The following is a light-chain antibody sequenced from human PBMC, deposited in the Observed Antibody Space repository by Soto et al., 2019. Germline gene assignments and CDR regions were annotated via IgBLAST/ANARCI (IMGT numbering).Light chain of an antibody. CDR1: QSVTSN. Sequence: EIVLTQSPGTLSLSPGGRATLSCGASQSVTSNYLAWYQHKPGQTPRLLIHGASNRATGIPARFSGVGSGTEFTLTISSLQSEDFGVYYCQQYNKWPQTFGQGTRLEIK. J-gene: IGKJ5*01. V-gene: IGKV3-15*01. CDR3: QQYNKWPQT. CDR2: GAS.